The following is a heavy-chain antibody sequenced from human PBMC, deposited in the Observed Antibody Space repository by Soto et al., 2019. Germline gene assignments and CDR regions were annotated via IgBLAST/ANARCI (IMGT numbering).Heavy chain of an antibody. Sequence: SVKVSCKASGGTFSSYTISWVRQAPGQGLEWMGRIIPILGIANYAQKFQGRVTITADKSTSTAYMELSSLRSEDTAVYYCARDLVAAGNFDYWGQGTLVTVSS. CDR1: GGTFSSYT. V-gene: IGHV1-69*04. CDR3: ARDLVAAGNFDY. CDR2: IIPILGIA. J-gene: IGHJ4*02. D-gene: IGHD6-13*01.